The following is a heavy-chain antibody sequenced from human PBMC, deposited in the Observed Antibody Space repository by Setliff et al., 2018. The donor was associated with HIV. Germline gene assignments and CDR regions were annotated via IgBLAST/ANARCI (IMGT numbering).Heavy chain of an antibody. CDR2: MSTYNGNT. J-gene: IGHJ4*02. D-gene: IGHD5-12*01. CDR3: ARSEGQWLRPEGALCDY. V-gene: IGHV1-18*01. Sequence: ASVKVSCKASGYTFTSYDISWVRQAPGQGLEWMGWMSTYNGNTNDAQKVQGRVTMTTDTSTSTAYMELRSLRSDDTAGYYCARSEGQWLRPEGALCDYWGQGTLVTVSS. CDR1: GYTFTSYD.